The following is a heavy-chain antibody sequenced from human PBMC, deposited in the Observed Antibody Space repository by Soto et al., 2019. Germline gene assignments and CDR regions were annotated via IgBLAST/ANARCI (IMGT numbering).Heavy chain of an antibody. J-gene: IGHJ6*02. CDR2: IIPISDTT. Sequence: QVQLVQSGAEVKKPGSSVKVSCKASGGTFSSYAISWVRQAPGQGLEWMGGIIPISDTTNYAQKFQGRVTITADESTSTAHMELSSLRSEDTAVYYCARSQGSSTSLEIYYYYYYGMDVWGQGITVTVSS. CDR3: ARSQGSSTSLEIYYYYYYGMDV. CDR1: GGTFSSYA. V-gene: IGHV1-69*01. D-gene: IGHD2-2*01.